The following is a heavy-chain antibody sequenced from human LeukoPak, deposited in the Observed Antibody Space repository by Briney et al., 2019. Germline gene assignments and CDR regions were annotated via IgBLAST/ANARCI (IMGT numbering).Heavy chain of an antibody. CDR3: ARDALESYYYFDY. CDR1: GFTVSSNY. J-gene: IGHJ4*02. D-gene: IGHD3-10*01. V-gene: IGHV3-66*01. CDR2: IYSGGST. Sequence: GGSLRLSCAASGFTVSSNYMSWVRQAPGKGLEWVSVIYSGGSTYYADSVKGRFTISRDNSKNTLYLQMNSLRAEDTAVYYCARDALESYYYFDYWGQGTLVTVSS.